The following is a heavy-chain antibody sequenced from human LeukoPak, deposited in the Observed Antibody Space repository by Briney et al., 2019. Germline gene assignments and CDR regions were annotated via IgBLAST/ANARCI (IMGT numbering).Heavy chain of an antibody. CDR3: AKHSGTYHFDY. CDR2: ITSSGSST. J-gene: IGHJ4*02. D-gene: IGHD1-26*01. Sequence: GGSLRLSCAASGFTFTTYAMSWVRQAPGKGLEWVSAITSSGSSTYYADSVKGRFTISRDQSKDALYLQMNSLRAEDTAVYYCAKHSGTYHFDYWGQGTLVTVSS. V-gene: IGHV3-23*01. CDR1: GFTFTTYA.